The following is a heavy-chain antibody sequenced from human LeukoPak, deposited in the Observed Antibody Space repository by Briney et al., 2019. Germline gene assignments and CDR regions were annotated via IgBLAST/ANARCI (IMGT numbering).Heavy chain of an antibody. CDR3: ARGLDSSGYYYILDY. CDR1: GYTFTGYY. D-gene: IGHD3-22*01. Sequence: GASVKVSCKASGYTFTGYYMHWVRQAPGQGLEWMGWINPNSGGTNYAQKFQGRVTMTRDTSISTAYMELSRLRSDDTAVYYCARGLDSSGYYYILDYWGQGTLVTVSS. CDR2: INPNSGGT. V-gene: IGHV1-2*02. J-gene: IGHJ4*02.